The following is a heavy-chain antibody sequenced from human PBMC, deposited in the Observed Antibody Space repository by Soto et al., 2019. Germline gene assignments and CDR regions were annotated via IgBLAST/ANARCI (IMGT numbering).Heavy chain of an antibody. CDR3: AKGRSYYYYYGVDV. J-gene: IGHJ6*02. Sequence: GGSLRLSCAAAGSTFSSCAMGWVRQAPGKGLEWVSDIIDSGGSTYYADSVKGRFTISRDNSKSTLYLQMYSLRAEDTALYYCAKGRSYYYYYGVDVWGQGTTVTSP. CDR2: IIDSGGST. CDR1: GSTFSSCA. V-gene: IGHV3-23*01.